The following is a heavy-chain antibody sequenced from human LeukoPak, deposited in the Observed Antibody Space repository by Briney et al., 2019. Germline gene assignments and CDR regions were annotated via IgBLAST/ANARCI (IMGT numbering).Heavy chain of an antibody. D-gene: IGHD3-10*01. CDR3: ARHENGDNYFDN. CDR2: IYYSGNP. J-gene: IGHJ4*02. CDR1: GGSIISSSCY. Sequence: SETLSLTCTVSGGSIISSSCYWGWIRQPPGRGLEWIGNIYYSGNPYYNPSLKSRVTISVDTSKNQFSLKLSSVTAADTAVYSCARHENGDNYFDNWGQGTLVSVSA. V-gene: IGHV4-39*01.